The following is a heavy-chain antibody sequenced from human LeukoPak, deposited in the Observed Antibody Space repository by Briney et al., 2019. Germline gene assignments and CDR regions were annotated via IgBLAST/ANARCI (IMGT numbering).Heavy chain of an antibody. J-gene: IGHJ4*02. Sequence: GGSLRLSCAASGFTFSNYAMNWVRQAPGRELDWVSAISGSGGSTYNAGSVKGRFTISRDNSKNTLYLQMNSLRAEDTAVYYCAKDLAGSGSYSFDYWGQGTLVTVSS. D-gene: IGHD1-26*01. V-gene: IGHV3-23*01. CDR1: GFTFSNYA. CDR3: AKDLAGSGSYSFDY. CDR2: ISGSGGST.